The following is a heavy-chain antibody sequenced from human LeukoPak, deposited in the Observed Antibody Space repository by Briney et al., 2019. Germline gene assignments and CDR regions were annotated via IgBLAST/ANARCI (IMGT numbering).Heavy chain of an antibody. CDR3: ARLGGITGTTGGYYFDY. Sequence: RASVKVSCKASGYTFTGYYMHWVRQAPGQGLEWMGWINPNSGGTNYAQKFQGRVTMTRDTSISTAYMELSRLRSDDTAVYYCARLGGITGTTGGYYFDYWGQGTLVTVSS. D-gene: IGHD1-20*01. CDR1: GYTFTGYY. CDR2: INPNSGGT. J-gene: IGHJ4*02. V-gene: IGHV1-2*02.